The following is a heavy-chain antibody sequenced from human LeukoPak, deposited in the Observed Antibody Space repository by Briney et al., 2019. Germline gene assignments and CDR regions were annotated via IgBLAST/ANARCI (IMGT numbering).Heavy chain of an antibody. CDR2: IYYTGST. Sequence: SETLSLTCTVSGGSISSYHWSWIRQPPGKGLEWIGHIYYTGSTNYNPSLKSRVTISLDTSKNQFSLKLSSVTAADTAVYYCTRSLGVVIHGGMDVWGQGTPVTVSS. J-gene: IGHJ6*02. CDR1: GGSISSYH. D-gene: IGHD3-3*01. CDR3: TRSLGVVIHGGMDV. V-gene: IGHV4-59*01.